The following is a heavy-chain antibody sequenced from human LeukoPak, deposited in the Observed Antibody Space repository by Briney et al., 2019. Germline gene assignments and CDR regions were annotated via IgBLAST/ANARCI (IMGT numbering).Heavy chain of an antibody. J-gene: IGHJ4*02. V-gene: IGHV3-33*03. CDR2: TWYDGSIT. CDR3: AKPLEMTTTIMGFAMDY. D-gene: IGHD5-24*01. Sequence: GGSLRLPCATSGFTFSNYAMHWVRQAPGKGLEWVAVTWYDGSITYYADSVKGRFTISRDNVKNTLYLQMDSLRAEDSAVYYCAKPLEMTTTIMGFAMDYWGQGTLVTVSS. CDR1: GFTFSNYA.